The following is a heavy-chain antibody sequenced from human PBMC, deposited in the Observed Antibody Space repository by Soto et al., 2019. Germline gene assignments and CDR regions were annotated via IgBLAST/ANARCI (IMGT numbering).Heavy chain of an antibody. CDR2: IYPGDSDT. D-gene: IGHD3-16*02. CDR3: ARCRMGELSSRYYYYYMDV. J-gene: IGHJ6*03. Sequence: PGESLRISCKGSGYSFTSYWIGWVRQMPGKGLEWMGIIYPGDSDTRYSPSFQGQVTISADKSISTAYLQWSSLKASDTAMYYCARCRMGELSSRYYYYYMDVWGKGTTVTVSS. CDR1: GYSFTSYW. V-gene: IGHV5-51*01.